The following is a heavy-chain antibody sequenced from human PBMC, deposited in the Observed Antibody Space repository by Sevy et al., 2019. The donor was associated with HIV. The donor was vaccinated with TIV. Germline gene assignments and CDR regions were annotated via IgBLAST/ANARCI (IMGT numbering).Heavy chain of an antibody. CDR1: GFTFSKYS. V-gene: IGHV3-23*01. D-gene: IGHD2-8*01. CDR2: LSFGCGEI. J-gene: IGHJ4*02. Sequence: GGSLRLSCAASGFTFSKYSMSWVRQPPGKGLEWVSTLSFGCGEINYADSVKGRFTISRDNSKSSVYLQMNNLRPEDTAVYYCAREGCTKPCDYWGQGTLVTVSS. CDR3: AREGCTKPCDY.